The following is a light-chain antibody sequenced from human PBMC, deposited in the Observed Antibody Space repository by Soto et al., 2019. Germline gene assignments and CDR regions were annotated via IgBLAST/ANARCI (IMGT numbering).Light chain of an antibody. CDR2: EVS. Sequence: QSALTQPASVSGSPGQSITISCTGTSIDVGSYNLVSWYQQHPGKAPKLMIYEVSKRPSGVSNRFSGSKSGNTASLTISGLQAEDEADYYCCSYAASSTSYVFGTWTKVTVL. CDR1: SIDVGSYNL. J-gene: IGLJ1*01. V-gene: IGLV2-23*02. CDR3: CSYAASSTSYV.